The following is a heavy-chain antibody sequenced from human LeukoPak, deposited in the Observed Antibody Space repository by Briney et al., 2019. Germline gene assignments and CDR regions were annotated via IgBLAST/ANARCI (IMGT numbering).Heavy chain of an antibody. D-gene: IGHD3-10*01. CDR1: GFTSSSYW. V-gene: IGHV3-74*01. J-gene: IGHJ5*02. Sequence: GGSLRLSCAASGFTSSSYWMHWVRQAPGKGLVWVSRINSDGSSTSYADSVKGRFTISRDNAKNTLYLQMNSLRAEDTAVYYCARGGESGWFDPWGQGTLVTVSS. CDR2: INSDGSST. CDR3: ARGGESGWFDP.